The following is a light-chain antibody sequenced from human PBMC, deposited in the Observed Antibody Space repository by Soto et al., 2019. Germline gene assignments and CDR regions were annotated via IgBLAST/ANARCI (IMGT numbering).Light chain of an antibody. CDR2: GAS. CDR1: QTIGKF. V-gene: IGKV1-39*01. J-gene: IGKJ1*01. Sequence: DIQMTQSPSSLSASVGDGVTITCRASQTIGKFLNWYHQKPGKAPNLLIYGASNLQSGVPSRFSGSGSGTEFTLTISSLQPEDFAVYYCHQRQSWPRTFGQGTKVDIK. CDR3: HQRQSWPRT.